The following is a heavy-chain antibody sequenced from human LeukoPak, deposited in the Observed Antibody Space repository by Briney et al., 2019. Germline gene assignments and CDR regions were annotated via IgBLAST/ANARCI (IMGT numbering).Heavy chain of an antibody. Sequence: PSETLSLTCAVYGGSFSGYYWSWIRQPPGKGLEWIGEINHSGSTNYNPSLKSRVTISVDTSKNQFSLKLSSVTAADTAVYYCARRRGYSYGYYFDYWGQRTLVTVSS. CDR2: INHSGST. V-gene: IGHV4-34*01. CDR1: GGSFSGYY. J-gene: IGHJ4*02. CDR3: ARRRGYSYGYYFDY. D-gene: IGHD5-18*01.